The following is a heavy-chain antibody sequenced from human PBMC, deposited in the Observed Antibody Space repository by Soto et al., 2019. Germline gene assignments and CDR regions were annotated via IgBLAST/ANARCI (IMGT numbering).Heavy chain of an antibody. CDR1: GFTFSDYY. CDR3: LRPHFFDY. Sequence: GGSLRLSCTASGFTFSDYYMTWIRQAPGKGLEWISFINEDGTNTYYADSVKGRFTISRDNAKNSLFLQINNLRAEDTAVYYCLRPHFFDYWGQGTPVTVSS. V-gene: IGHV3-11*01. J-gene: IGHJ4*01. CDR2: INEDGTNT.